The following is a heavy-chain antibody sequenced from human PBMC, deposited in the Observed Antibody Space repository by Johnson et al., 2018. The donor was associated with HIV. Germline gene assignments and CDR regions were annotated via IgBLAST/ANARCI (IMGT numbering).Heavy chain of an antibody. CDR2: IKSKTDGGTT. V-gene: IGHV3-15*01. CDR1: GFTFSNAW. CDR3: TTDRGYRAFGI. Sequence: QLVESGGGLVKPGGSLRLSCAASGFTFSNAWMSWVRQAPGKGLEWVGRIKSKTDGGTTDYAAPVKGRFTISREDSKKTLYLQMNSLKTEDTAVYYCTTDRGYRAFGIWGQGTMVTVSS. J-gene: IGHJ3*02. D-gene: IGHD5-12*01.